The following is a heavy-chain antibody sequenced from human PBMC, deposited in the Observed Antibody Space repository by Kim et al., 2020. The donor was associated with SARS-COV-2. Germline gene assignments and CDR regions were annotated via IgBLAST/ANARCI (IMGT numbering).Heavy chain of an antibody. J-gene: IGHJ6*02. V-gene: IGHV3-21*01. Sequence: GGSLRLSCAASGFTFRAYSLNWVRQAPGKGLEWVSSISHDGRKKHYADSVRGRFTISRDNAKNSVYLQMNSLRAEDTALYFCARDDYHDPRYYYGMDVWGQGTTVIVSS. D-gene: IGHD4-17*01. CDR3: ARDDYHDPRYYYGMDV. CDR1: GFTFRAYS. CDR2: ISHDGRKK.